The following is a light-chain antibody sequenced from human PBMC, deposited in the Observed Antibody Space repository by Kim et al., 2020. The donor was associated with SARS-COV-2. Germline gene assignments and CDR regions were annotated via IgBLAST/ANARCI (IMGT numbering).Light chain of an antibody. CDR3: QAWDSSTVV. CDR1: KLGDKY. V-gene: IGLV3-1*01. Sequence: VSPGQPASITCYGDKLGDKYACWYQQKPGQSPVLVIYQDSKRPSGIPERFSGSNSGNTATLTISGTQAMDEADYYCQAWDSSTVVFGGGTQLTVL. CDR2: QDS. J-gene: IGLJ2*01.